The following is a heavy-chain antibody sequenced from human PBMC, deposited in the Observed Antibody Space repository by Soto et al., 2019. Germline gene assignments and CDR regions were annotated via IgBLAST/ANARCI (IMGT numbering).Heavy chain of an antibody. CDR3: ARGDRSGSYLYWFDP. V-gene: IGHV1-8*01. Sequence: ASVKVSCKASGCTFTSYDINWVRQATGQGLEWMGWMNPNSGNTGYAQKFQGRVTMTRNTSISTAYMELSSLRSEDTAVYYCARGDRSGSYLYWFDPWGQGTLVTVSS. CDR2: MNPNSGNT. D-gene: IGHD3-10*01. J-gene: IGHJ5*02. CDR1: GCTFTSYD.